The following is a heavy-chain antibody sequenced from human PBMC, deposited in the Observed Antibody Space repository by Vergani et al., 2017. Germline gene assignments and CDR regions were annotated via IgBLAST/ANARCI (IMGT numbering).Heavy chain of an antibody. Sequence: QVQLQESGPGLVKPSETLSLTCTVSGGSISSHYWSWIRQPPGKGLEWIGYIYYSGSTNYNPSLKRRVTISVDTSKNQFSLKLSSVTAADTAVYYCARAQYYDFWSGYPYYYYYGMDVWGQGTTVTVSS. CDR2: IYYSGST. CDR3: ARAQYYDFWSGYPYYYYYGMDV. CDR1: GGSISSHY. V-gene: IGHV4-59*11. J-gene: IGHJ6*02. D-gene: IGHD3-3*01.